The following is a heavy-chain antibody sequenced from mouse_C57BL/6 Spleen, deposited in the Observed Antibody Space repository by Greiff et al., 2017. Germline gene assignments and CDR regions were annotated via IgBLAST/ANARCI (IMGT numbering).Heavy chain of an antibody. V-gene: IGHV1-52*01. J-gene: IGHJ4*01. Sequence: QVQLQQPGAELVRPGSSVKLSCKASGYTFTSYWMHWVKQRPIQGLEWIGNIDPSDSETHYNQKFKDKATLTVDKSSSTAYMQLSSLTSEGSAVYYCARGRGNSMDYWGQGTSGTVSS. D-gene: IGHD2-1*01. CDR3: ARGRGNSMDY. CDR1: GYTFTSYW. CDR2: IDPSDSET.